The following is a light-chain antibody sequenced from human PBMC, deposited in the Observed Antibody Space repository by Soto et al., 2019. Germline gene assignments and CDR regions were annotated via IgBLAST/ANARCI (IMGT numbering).Light chain of an antibody. J-gene: IGLJ2*01. Sequence: QLVLTQPPSVSGAPGQRVTISCTGSSSNIGAGYDVHWYQQLPGTAPKLLIYGNSNRPSGVPDRFSGSKSGTSASLAITGLQAEDEADYYCQSYASSLRGYVVFGGGTKLTVL. CDR2: GNS. CDR1: SSNIGAGYD. CDR3: QSYASSLRGYVV. V-gene: IGLV1-40*01.